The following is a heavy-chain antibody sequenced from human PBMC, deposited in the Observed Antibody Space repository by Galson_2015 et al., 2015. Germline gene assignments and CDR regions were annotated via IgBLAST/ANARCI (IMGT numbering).Heavy chain of an antibody. CDR3: ARGGSSGYDLSWFDP. V-gene: IGHV4-59*11. CDR2: IYYSGST. Sequence: SETLSLTCTVSGGSISSHYWSWIRQPPGKGLEWIGYIYYSGSTNYNPSLKSRVTISVDTSKNQFCLKVSSVTAADTAVYYCARGGSSGYDLSWFDPWGQGTPVTVSS. D-gene: IGHD5-12*01. CDR1: GGSISSHY. J-gene: IGHJ5*02.